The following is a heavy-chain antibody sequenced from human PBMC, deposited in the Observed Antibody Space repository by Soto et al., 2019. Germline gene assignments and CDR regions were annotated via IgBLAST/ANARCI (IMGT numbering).Heavy chain of an antibody. J-gene: IGHJ4*02. D-gene: IGHD3-16*02. Sequence: SETLSLTCTVSGGSISSYYWSWIRQPPGKGLEWIGCVYYSGSTNYNPSLKSRVTISVDTSKNQFSMKLSSVTAAYTAVYYCARHRFIISARGSYRPTYYFDFWGQGTRVTVAS. CDR3: ARHRFIISARGSYRPTYYFDF. V-gene: IGHV4-59*08. CDR1: GGSISSYY. CDR2: VYYSGST.